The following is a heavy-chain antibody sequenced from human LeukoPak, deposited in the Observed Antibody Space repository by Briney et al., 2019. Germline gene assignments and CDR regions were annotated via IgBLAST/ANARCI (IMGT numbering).Heavy chain of an antibody. Sequence: PGGSLRLSCAASGFTFSNAWMSWVRQAPGKGLEWVGRIKSKTDGGTTDYAAPVKGRFTISRDDSKNTLYLQMNSLKTEDTAVYYCTTDTWVRGWYPDYWGQGTLVTVSS. CDR3: TTDTWVRGWYPDY. J-gene: IGHJ4*02. V-gene: IGHV3-15*01. CDR1: GFTFSNAW. CDR2: IKSKTDGGTT. D-gene: IGHD6-19*01.